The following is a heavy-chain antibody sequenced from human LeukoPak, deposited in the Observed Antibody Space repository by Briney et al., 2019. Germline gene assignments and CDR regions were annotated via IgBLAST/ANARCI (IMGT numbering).Heavy chain of an antibody. CDR2: IYTSGST. CDR3: ARGHYCSSTSCYYFDY. J-gene: IGHJ4*02. CDR1: GGSISSYY. Sequence: SETLSLTCTVSGGSISSYYWSWIRQPAGKGLEWIGRIYTSGSTNYNPSLKSRVAMSVDTSKNQFSLKLSSVTAADTAVYYYARGHYCSSTSCYYFDYWGQGALVTVSS. D-gene: IGHD2-2*01. V-gene: IGHV4-4*07.